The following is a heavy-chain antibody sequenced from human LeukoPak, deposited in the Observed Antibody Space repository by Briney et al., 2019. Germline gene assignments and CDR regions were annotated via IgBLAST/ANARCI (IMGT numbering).Heavy chain of an antibody. J-gene: IGHJ4*02. CDR3: TRESGAFSPFGF. CDR2: VHLSGAT. D-gene: IGHD1-26*01. V-gene: IGHV4-4*02. Sequence: SETLSLTCGVSGGPIITTNWWSWVRQPPGKGLEWIGEVHLSGATNYNPSLAGRVTMSIDSSKNQLSLELTSVTAADTAMYYCTRESGAFSPFGFWDQGTLVTVSS. CDR1: GGPIITTNW.